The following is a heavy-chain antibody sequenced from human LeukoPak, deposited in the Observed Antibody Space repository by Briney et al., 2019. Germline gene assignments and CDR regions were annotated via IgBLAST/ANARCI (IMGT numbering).Heavy chain of an antibody. J-gene: IGHJ4*02. D-gene: IGHD2-21*02. V-gene: IGHV3-64*01. CDR3: ARGAPYCGGDCYSPSDY. CDR2: ISRNGGST. Sequence: GGSLRLSCAASGFTFNSYAMHWVRQAPGKGLEYVSAISRNGGSTYANSVKGRFTISRDNSKSTLYLQMDSLKSEDMAVYYCARGAPYCGGDCYSPSDYWGQGTLVTVSS. CDR1: GFTFNSYA.